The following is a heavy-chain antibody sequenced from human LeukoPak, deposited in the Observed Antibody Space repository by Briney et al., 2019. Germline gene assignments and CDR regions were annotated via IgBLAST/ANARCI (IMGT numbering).Heavy chain of an antibody. Sequence: GASVKVSCXASGYTFTSYYMHWVRQAPGQGLEWMGIINPSGGSTSYAQKFQGRVTMTRDTSTSTVYMELSSLRSEDTAVYYCARRGCSSTSCYSTEDAFDIWGQGTMVTVSS. CDR3: ARRGCSSTSCYSTEDAFDI. CDR1: GYTFTSYY. CDR2: INPSGGST. V-gene: IGHV1-46*01. J-gene: IGHJ3*02. D-gene: IGHD2-2*01.